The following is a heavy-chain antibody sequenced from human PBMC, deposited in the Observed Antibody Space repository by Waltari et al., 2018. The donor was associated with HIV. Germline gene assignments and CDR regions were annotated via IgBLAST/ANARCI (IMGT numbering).Heavy chain of an antibody. CDR3: ARGPPYYYGLGSPGGGWFDP. J-gene: IGHJ5*02. V-gene: IGHV1-2*02. CDR2: INPDSGGT. CDR1: GYTFTGYY. Sequence: QVQLVQSGAEVKKPGASVKVSCKAPGYTFTGYYMHWARQAPGQGLEWMGWINPDSGGTNDAQKFQGRVTMTRDTSISTAYMELSRLRSDDTAVYYCARGPPYYYGLGSPGGGWFDPWGQGTLVTVSS. D-gene: IGHD3-10*01.